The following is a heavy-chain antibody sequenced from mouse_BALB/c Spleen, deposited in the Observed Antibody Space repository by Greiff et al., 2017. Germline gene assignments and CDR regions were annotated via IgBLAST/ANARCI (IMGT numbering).Heavy chain of an antibody. Sequence: EVKLMESGGGLVQPGGSMKLSCVASGFTFSNYWMNWVRQSPEKGLEWVAEIRLKSNNYATHYAESVKGRFTISRDDSKSSVYLQMNNLRAEDTGIYYCTRPLYDGYPWFAYWGQGTLVTVSA. CDR1: GFTFSNYW. CDR2: IRLKSNNYAT. V-gene: IGHV6-6*02. D-gene: IGHD2-3*01. J-gene: IGHJ3*01. CDR3: TRPLYDGYPWFAY.